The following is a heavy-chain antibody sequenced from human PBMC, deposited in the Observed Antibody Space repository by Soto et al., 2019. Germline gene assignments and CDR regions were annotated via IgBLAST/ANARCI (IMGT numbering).Heavy chain of an antibody. V-gene: IGHV4-59*01. D-gene: IGHD3-9*01. J-gene: IGHJ5*02. CDR2: IYYSGST. CDR1: GGSFSGYY. Sequence: ASETLSPTCAVYGGSFSGYYWSWIGQPPGKGLEWIGYIYYSGSTNYNPSLKSRVTISVDTYKNQFPLKLSSVTAADTAVYYCARDRPYYDILTGPSGFDPWGQGTLVTVSS. CDR3: ARDRPYYDILTGPSGFDP.